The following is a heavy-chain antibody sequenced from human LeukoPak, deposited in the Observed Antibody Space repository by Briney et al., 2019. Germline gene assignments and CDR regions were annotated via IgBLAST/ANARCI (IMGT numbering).Heavy chain of an antibody. V-gene: IGHV1-2*02. D-gene: IGHD2-2*01. CDR2: INPNTGGT. CDR1: GYTFTRYG. J-gene: IGHJ4*02. CDR3: ARRPIVGVPAPIDY. Sequence: ASVKVSCKASGYTFTRYGISWVRQAPGQGLEWMGLINPNTGGTNYAQKFQGRVTMTRDTSITTAYMELSRLRSDDTAVYYCARRPIVGVPAPIDYWGQGNLVTVSS.